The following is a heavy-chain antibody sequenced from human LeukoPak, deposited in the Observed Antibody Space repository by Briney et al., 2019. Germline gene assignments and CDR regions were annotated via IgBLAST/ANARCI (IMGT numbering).Heavy chain of an antibody. D-gene: IGHD2-2*01. CDR1: GFTFSSYA. CDR2: ISSDSRHI. Sequence: GGSLRLSCAASGFTFSSYAMSWVRQAPGRGLEWVSSISSDSRHIFYADSVRGRFTISRDNAENSLYLQMDSLRAEDTAVYYCARLYCGSSSCYAGDYWGQGTLVTVSS. J-gene: IGHJ4*02. CDR3: ARLYCGSSSCYAGDY. V-gene: IGHV3-21*01.